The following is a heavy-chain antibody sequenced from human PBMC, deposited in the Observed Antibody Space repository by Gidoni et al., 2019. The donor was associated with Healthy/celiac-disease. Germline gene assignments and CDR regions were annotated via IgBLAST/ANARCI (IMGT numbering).Heavy chain of an antibody. D-gene: IGHD3-3*01. CDR1: GGSISSYY. CDR2: IYTSGST. Sequence: QVQLQESGPGLVKPSETLSLTCTVSGGSISSYYWSWIRQPAGQGLEWIGRIYTSGSTNYNPSLKSRVTMSVDTSKNQFSLKLSSVTAADTAVYYCARGGPAVGRGLGTSGFLEWPLPPLNGMDVWGQGTTVTVSS. J-gene: IGHJ6*02. CDR3: ARGGPAVGRGLGTSGFLEWPLPPLNGMDV. V-gene: IGHV4-4*07.